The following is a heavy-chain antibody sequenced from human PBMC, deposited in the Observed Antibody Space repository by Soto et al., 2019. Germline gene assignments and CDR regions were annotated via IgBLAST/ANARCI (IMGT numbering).Heavy chain of an antibody. Sequence: SETLSLTCTVSGGSISSSSYYWGWIRQPPGKGLEWIGSIYYSGSTYYNPSLKSRVTISVDTSKNQFSLKLSSVTAADTAVYYCARGYCSGGSCYRYWGQGSQVTVSS. V-gene: IGHV4-39*01. CDR2: IYYSGST. CDR1: GGSISSSSYY. J-gene: IGHJ4*02. D-gene: IGHD2-15*01. CDR3: ARGYCSGGSCYRY.